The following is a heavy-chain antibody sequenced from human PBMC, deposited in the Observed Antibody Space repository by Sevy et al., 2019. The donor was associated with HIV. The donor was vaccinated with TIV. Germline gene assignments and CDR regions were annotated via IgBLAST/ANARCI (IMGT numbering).Heavy chain of an antibody. D-gene: IGHD3-10*01. CDR1: GFTFSSYG. CDR2: IRYDGSNK. Sequence: GGSLRLSCAASGFTFSSYGMHWVRQAPGKGLEWVAFIRYDGSNKYYADSVKGRFTISRDNSKNTLYLQMNSLRAEDTAVYYCAKDPTPNYYGSGSYWAGYYYYYGMDVWGQGTTVTVS. J-gene: IGHJ6*02. CDR3: AKDPTPNYYGSGSYWAGYYYYYGMDV. V-gene: IGHV3-30*02.